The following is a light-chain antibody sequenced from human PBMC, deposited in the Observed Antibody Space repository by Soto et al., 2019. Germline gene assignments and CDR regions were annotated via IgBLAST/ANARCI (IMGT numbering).Light chain of an antibody. J-gene: IGKJ2*01. CDR3: QQYFSSP. Sequence: VLTPSPGTPSFSPGGRATLSCSASQNLIGTYLSWYQQRPGLAPRLLIFGVSNRATGIPDRFSGSGSGTDFTLTISRLEPEDFAVYYCQQYFSSPFGQGTKVDIK. CDR2: GVS. V-gene: IGKV3-20*01. CDR1: QNLIGTY.